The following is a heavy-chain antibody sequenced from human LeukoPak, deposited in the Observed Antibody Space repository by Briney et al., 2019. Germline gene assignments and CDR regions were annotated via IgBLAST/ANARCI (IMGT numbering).Heavy chain of an antibody. J-gene: IGHJ3*02. D-gene: IGHD3-22*01. V-gene: IGHV4-59*01. CDR2: IYYSGST. CDR1: GGSISSYY. Sequence: SETLSLTCTVSGGSISSYYWSWIRQPPGKGLEWIGYIYYSGSTNYNPSLKSRVTMSVDTSKNQFSLKLSSVTAADTAVYYCARDKDYFDSEGAFDIWGQGTMVTVSS. CDR3: ARDKDYFDSEGAFDI.